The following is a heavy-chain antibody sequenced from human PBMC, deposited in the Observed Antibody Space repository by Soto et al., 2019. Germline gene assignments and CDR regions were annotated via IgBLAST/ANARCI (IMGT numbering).Heavy chain of an antibody. CDR1: EFTLSSYP. V-gene: IGHV3-23*01. D-gene: IGHD2-21*01. Sequence: GSLILSCAASEFTLSSYPMSWVRQAPGQGLEWVSTFSGGRDTTWYAGSVQGRFTVSRDNSKNTLSMQMKRLRTEDTAVYYCAQATSAQGIGAIGYSLDYWGPGTLVTVSS. CDR2: FSGGRDTT. J-gene: IGHJ4*02. CDR3: AQATSAQGIGAIGYSLDY.